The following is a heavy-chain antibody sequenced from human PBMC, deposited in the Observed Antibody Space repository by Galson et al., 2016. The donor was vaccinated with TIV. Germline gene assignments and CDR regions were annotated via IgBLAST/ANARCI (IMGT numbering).Heavy chain of an antibody. V-gene: IGHV1-69*05. J-gene: IGHJ5*01. CDR1: GGISTNYA. D-gene: IGHD3-16*01. Sequence: SVKVSCKASGGISTNYAISWVRQAPGQGLEWMGRIIPMFGSANYAQKFQGRVTITTDEVKTTTYMELSSLRSEDTAMYFCARAPQIYDDWFDSWGQGTLVIVSS. CDR3: ARAPQIYDDWFDS. CDR2: IIPMFGSA.